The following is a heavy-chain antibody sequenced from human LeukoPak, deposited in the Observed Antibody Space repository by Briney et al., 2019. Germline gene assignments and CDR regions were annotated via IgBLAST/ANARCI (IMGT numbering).Heavy chain of an antibody. Sequence: PGGSLRLSCAASGFTFSSYWMSWVRQVPGKGLEWVAKIKQDGSEKYYVDSVKGRFTLSRDNTKNSLYLQMSSLRAEDTAVYYCARGPTRANSSDYWGQGTLVTVSS. CDR1: GFTFSSYW. CDR2: IKQDGSEK. D-gene: IGHD2/OR15-2a*01. V-gene: IGHV3-7*01. CDR3: ARGPTRANSSDY. J-gene: IGHJ4*02.